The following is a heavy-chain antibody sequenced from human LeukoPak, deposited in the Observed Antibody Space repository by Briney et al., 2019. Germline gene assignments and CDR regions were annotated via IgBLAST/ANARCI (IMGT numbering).Heavy chain of an antibody. J-gene: IGHJ4*02. D-gene: IGHD2-8*01. CDR3: AKGVTSTNGWDFDY. CDR2: ISGSGGST. V-gene: IGHV3-23*01. Sequence: GGSLRLFCAASGFSFSSHAMSWVRQAPGKGLEWVSAISGSGGSTYYADSVKGRFTISRDNSKNTLYLQMNSLRVEDTAIYYCAKGVTSTNGWDFDYWGQGTLVTASS. CDR1: GFSFSSHA.